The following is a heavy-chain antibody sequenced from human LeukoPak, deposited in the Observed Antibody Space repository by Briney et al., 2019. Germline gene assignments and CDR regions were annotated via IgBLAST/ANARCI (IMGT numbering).Heavy chain of an antibody. V-gene: IGHV3-15*01. CDR3: TTEYNSNYYDSSGYYY. CDR2: IKSKTDGGTT. Sequence: KTGGSLRLSCAASGFTFSDYYMSWIRQAPGKGLEWVGRIKSKTDGGTTDYAAPVKGRFTISRDDSKNTLYLQMNSLKTEDTAVYYCTTEYNSNYYDSSGYYYWGQGTLVTVSS. CDR1: GFTFSDYY. J-gene: IGHJ4*02. D-gene: IGHD3-22*01.